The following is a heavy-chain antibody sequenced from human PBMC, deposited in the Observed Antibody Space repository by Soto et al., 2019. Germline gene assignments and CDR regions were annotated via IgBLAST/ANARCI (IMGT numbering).Heavy chain of an antibody. CDR3: ASQRTDCTNGVCYTRDYFDY. D-gene: IGHD2-8*01. Sequence: GASVKVSCKASGGTFSSYAISWVRQAPGQGLEWMGGIIPIFGTANYAQKFQGRVTITADESTSTAYMELSSLRSEDTAVYYCASQRTDCTNGVCYTRDYFDYWGQGTLVTVSS. J-gene: IGHJ4*02. CDR2: IIPIFGTA. V-gene: IGHV1-69*13. CDR1: GGTFSSYA.